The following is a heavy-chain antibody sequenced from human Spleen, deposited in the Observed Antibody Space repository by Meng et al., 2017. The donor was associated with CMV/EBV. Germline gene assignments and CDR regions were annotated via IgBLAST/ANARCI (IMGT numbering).Heavy chain of an antibody. Sequence: CTVSGGSISGSHYYWGWIRQPPGKGLEWIGSVYYSGTTYQNPSLKSRVTISVDTSKNQFSLKLSSVTAADTSLYYCARSEYYDSSFDYWGQGTLVTVSS. CDR3: ARSEYYDSSFDY. CDR1: GGSISGSHYY. J-gene: IGHJ4*02. V-gene: IGHV4-39*01. CDR2: VYYSGTT. D-gene: IGHD3-22*01.